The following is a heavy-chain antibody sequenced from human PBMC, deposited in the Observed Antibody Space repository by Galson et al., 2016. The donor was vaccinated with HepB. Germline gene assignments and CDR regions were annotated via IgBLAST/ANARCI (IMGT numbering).Heavy chain of an antibody. V-gene: IGHV1-3*01. CDR2: INAGSGNT. Sequence: SVKVSCKASGYSFTNYAMHWVRQAPGQRLEWMGRINAGSGNTEYSQKFQGRVTITRDTSASTAYMEMRSLTSEDTAVYFCARDPGSGYDTDWYFDLWGRGSLGTVSS. J-gene: IGHJ2*01. CDR1: GYSFTNYA. CDR3: ARDPGSGYDTDWYFDL. D-gene: IGHD5-12*01.